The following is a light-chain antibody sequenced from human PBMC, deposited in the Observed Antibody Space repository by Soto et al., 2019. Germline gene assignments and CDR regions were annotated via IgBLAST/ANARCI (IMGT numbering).Light chain of an antibody. CDR2: GAF. J-gene: IGKJ2*01. CDR1: QSVGSN. Sequence: EIVLTQSPATLSVSPGERATLSCRTSQSVGSNLAWYQQKPGQAPRLLIYGAFIRAPGFPVTFRGTGSGSEFTLTISSLQSEDCARYYCQQYDKWPYTFGQGTNLEIK. CDR3: QQYDKWPYT. V-gene: IGKV3-15*01.